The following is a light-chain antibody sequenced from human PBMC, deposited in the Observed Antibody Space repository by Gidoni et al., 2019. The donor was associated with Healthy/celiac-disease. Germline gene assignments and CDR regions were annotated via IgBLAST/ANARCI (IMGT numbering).Light chain of an antibody. CDR2: GAS. V-gene: IGKV3-20*01. J-gene: IGKJ2*01. CDR1: QSVSSSY. CDR3: QQYGSSPLYT. Sequence: EIVLTQSRGTLSSSPRERATLSCSASQSVSSSYLAWYQQKPGQAPRILIYGASSRATGIPDSCSGSGSGTDFTLTISRLEPEDVAVDYCQQYGSSPLYTFGHXTKLEIK.